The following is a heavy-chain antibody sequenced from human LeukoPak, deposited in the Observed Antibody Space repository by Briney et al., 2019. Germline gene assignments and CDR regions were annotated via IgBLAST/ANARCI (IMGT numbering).Heavy chain of an antibody. V-gene: IGHV3-66*01. CDR3: ARVSAAGTIDY. CDR2: IYSGGST. J-gene: IGHJ4*02. D-gene: IGHD6-13*01. Sequence: GGSLRLSCAASGFTVSSNYMSWVRQAPGRGLEWVSVIYSGGSTYYADSVKGRFTISRDNSKNTLYLQMNSLRAEDTAVYYCARVSAAGTIDYWGQGTLVTVSS. CDR1: GFTVSSNY.